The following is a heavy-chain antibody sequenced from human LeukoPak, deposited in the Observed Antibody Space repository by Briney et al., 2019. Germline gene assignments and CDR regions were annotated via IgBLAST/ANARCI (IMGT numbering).Heavy chain of an antibody. D-gene: IGHD6-6*01. V-gene: IGHV4-34*01. J-gene: IGHJ4*02. Sequence: PSETLSLTCPVYGGSFSGYYWSWIRQPPGKGLEWIGEINHSGSTNYNPSLKSRVTISVDTSKNQFSLKLSSVTAADTAVYYCARARIAAHLDYWGQGTLVTVSS. CDR1: GGSFSGYY. CDR2: INHSGST. CDR3: ARARIAAHLDY.